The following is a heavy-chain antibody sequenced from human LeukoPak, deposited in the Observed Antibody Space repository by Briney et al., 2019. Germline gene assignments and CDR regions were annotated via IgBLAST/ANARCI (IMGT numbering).Heavy chain of an antibody. Sequence: SETLSLTCAVYGGSFSGYYWSWIRQPPGEGLEWSGEINHSGSTNYNPSLKSRVTISVDTSKNQFSLKLSSVTAADTAVYYCAREEIAVADEAFDIWGQGTMVTVSS. V-gene: IGHV4-34*01. D-gene: IGHD6-19*01. CDR3: AREEIAVADEAFDI. J-gene: IGHJ3*02. CDR1: GGSFSGYY. CDR2: INHSGST.